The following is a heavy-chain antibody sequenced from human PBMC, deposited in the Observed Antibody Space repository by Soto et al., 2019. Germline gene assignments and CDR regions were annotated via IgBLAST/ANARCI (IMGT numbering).Heavy chain of an antibody. J-gene: IGHJ6*02. D-gene: IGHD3-10*01. V-gene: IGHV5-51*01. CDR3: ARLKGSGSYLPYYYYGMDV. CDR1: GYSFTSYW. CDR2: IYPGDSDT. Sequence: PGESLKISCKGSGYSFTSYWIGWVRQMPGKGLGWMGIIYPGDSDTRYSPSFQGQVTISADKSISTAYLQWSSLKASDTAMYYCARLKGSGSYLPYYYYGMDVWGQGTTVTVSS.